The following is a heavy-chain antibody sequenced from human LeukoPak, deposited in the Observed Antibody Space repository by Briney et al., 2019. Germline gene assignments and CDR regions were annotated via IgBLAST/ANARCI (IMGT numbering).Heavy chain of an antibody. J-gene: IGHJ5*02. V-gene: IGHV4-39*01. CDR2: IYYSGST. CDR3: WILNQEGDTGGLDP. D-gene: IGHD5-18*01. CDR1: GVSISSSSYY. Sequence: PSETLSLTCTVSGVSISSSSYYWGWIRQPPGKGLEWIGSIYYSGSTYYNPSLKSRVTISVDTSKNQFSLKLSSVTAADTAEYWRWILNQEGDTGGLDPWGQGTLVTVSS.